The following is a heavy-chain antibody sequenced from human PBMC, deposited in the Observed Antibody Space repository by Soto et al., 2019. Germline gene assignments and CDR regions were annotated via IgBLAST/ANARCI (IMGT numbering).Heavy chain of an antibody. CDR2: IIPILGIA. CDR3: ARGREYCSSTSCYSFDY. CDR1: GYTFTGYY. D-gene: IGHD2-2*02. V-gene: IGHV1-69*10. Sequence: SVKVSCKASGYTFTGYYMHWVRQAPGQGLEWIGWIIPILGIANYAQKYQGRVTITADKSTSTAYMELSSLRSEDTAVYYCARGREYCSSTSCYSFDYWGQGTLVTVSS. J-gene: IGHJ4*02.